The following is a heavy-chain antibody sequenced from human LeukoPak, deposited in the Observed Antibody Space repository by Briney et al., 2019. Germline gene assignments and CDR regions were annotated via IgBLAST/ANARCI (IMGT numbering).Heavy chain of an antibody. CDR3: ARDPRTVRI. Sequence: GGSLRLSCAASGFTFSDYYMTWVRQAPGKGLEWLSYISGNGGVIQYADSVKGRFTISRDNAKNLLYLQMDSLRVEDTAIYYCARDPRTVRIWGQGTLVTVSS. D-gene: IGHD1-1*01. CDR2: ISGNGGVI. V-gene: IGHV3-11*04. J-gene: IGHJ4*02. CDR1: GFTFSDYY.